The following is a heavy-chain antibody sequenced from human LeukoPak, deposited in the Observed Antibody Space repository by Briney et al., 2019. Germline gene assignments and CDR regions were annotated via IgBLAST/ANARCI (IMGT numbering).Heavy chain of an antibody. D-gene: IGHD6-19*01. Sequence: GGSLRLSCAASGFTFSSYAMSWVRQAPGKGLEWVSAISGSGGSTYYADSVKGRFTISRDNSKNTLYLQMNSLRAEDTAVYYCAREVAVAGRTGYFDLWGRGTLVTVSS. CDR1: GFTFSSYA. CDR2: ISGSGGST. V-gene: IGHV3-23*01. J-gene: IGHJ2*01. CDR3: AREVAVAGRTGYFDL.